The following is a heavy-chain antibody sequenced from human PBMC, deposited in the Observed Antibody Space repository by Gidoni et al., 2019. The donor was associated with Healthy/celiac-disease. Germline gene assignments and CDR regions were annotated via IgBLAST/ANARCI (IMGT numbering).Heavy chain of an antibody. V-gene: IGHV3-74*01. CDR1: GFTFSRYW. J-gene: IGHJ4*02. CDR2: INSDGSST. D-gene: IGHD6-19*01. Sequence: EVQLVESGGGLVQPGGSLRLSCAASGFTFSRYWMHWVRQAPGKGLVWVSRINSDGSSTSYADSVKGRFTISRDNAKNTLYLQMNSLRAEDTAVYYCASTYSSGWYSDYWGQGTLVTVSS. CDR3: ASTYSSGWYSDY.